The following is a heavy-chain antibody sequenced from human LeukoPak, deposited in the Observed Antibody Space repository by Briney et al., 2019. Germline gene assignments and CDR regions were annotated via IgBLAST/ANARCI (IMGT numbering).Heavy chain of an antibody. CDR1: DDSFSSHY. Sequence: SETLCLTCAVSDDSFSSHYWTWIRQPPGKGLEWIGYISYIGSTNYNPSLKSRVTISIDTSKNQFSLKLSSVTAADTAVYYCARDLVTVTKGFDIWGQGTMVSVS. CDR3: ARDLVTVTKGFDI. D-gene: IGHD4-17*01. CDR2: ISYIGST. J-gene: IGHJ3*02. V-gene: IGHV4-59*11.